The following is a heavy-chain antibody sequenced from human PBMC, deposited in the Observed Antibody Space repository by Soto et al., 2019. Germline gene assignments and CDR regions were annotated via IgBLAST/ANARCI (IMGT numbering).Heavy chain of an antibody. J-gene: IGHJ4*02. Sequence: SETLSLTCTVSGGSISSYYWSWIRQPPGKGLEWIGIIYYSGSTYYNPSLKSRVTISVDTSKSQFSLNLNSVTAADTAVYYCARGYDILTGPLDYWGPGTLVTVSS. V-gene: IGHV4-59*04. CDR3: ARGYDILTGPLDY. CDR2: IYYSGST. CDR1: GGSISSYY. D-gene: IGHD3-9*01.